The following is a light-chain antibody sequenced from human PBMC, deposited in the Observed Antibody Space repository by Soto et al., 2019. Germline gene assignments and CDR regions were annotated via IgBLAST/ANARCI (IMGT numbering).Light chain of an antibody. V-gene: IGLV1-44*01. CDR2: DSN. CDR3: AAWDDSLNFPYV. CDR1: SSNIRSNT. J-gene: IGLJ1*01. Sequence: QSVLTQPPSASGTPGQRVTISCSGSSSNIRSNTVHWYQQLAGAAPKLLIYDSNQRPSGVPDRFSGSQSGTSASLAISGLQSEDEADYYCAAWDDSLNFPYVFGTGTKVTVL.